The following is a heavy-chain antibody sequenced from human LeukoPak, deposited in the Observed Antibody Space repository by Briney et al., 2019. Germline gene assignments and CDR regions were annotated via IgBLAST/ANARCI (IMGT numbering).Heavy chain of an antibody. CDR2: IYTSGST. V-gene: IGHV4-61*02. D-gene: IGHD2-2*02. CDR3: ARAGYCSSTSCYTGGYYFDY. CDR1: GGSISSGSYY. Sequence: SQTLSLTCTVSGGSISSGSYYRSWIRQPAGKGLEWIGRIYTSGSTNYNPSLKSRVTISEDTSKNQFSLKLSSVTAADTAVYYCARAGYCSSTSCYTGGYYFDYWGQGTLVTVSS. J-gene: IGHJ4*02.